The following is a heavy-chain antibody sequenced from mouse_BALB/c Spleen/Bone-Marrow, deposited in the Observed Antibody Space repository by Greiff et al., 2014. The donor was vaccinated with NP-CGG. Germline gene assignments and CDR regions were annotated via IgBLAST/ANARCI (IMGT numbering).Heavy chain of an antibody. CDR3: ARLGDYSYFDY. CDR1: GFSFSDYY. Sequence: VQLKESGGGIVQPGGSLKLSCVISGFSFSDYYMYWVRQTPEKRLEWVAYISDSGGSTYYRDTVKGRFTISRDNAENTLYLQMSRLKSEDTAMCYCARLGDYSYFDYWGQGTTLTVSS. V-gene: IGHV5-12*02. D-gene: IGHD1-1*01. J-gene: IGHJ2*01. CDR2: ISDSGGST.